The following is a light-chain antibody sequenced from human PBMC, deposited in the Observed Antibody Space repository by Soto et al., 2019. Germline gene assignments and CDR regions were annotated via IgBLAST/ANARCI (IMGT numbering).Light chain of an antibody. J-gene: IGKJ1*01. CDR3: RQYDSSPPT. V-gene: IGKV3-20*01. Sequence: IVMTQSPATLSVSPGEIATLSCRPSQSIRTKLAWYQHKPGQAPRLLLYGASSRAAGAPHRCSGSGAGRDFTLPTNRLEHEDFVLYYCRQYDSSPPTFGQGTKVDIK. CDR1: QSIRTK. CDR2: GAS.